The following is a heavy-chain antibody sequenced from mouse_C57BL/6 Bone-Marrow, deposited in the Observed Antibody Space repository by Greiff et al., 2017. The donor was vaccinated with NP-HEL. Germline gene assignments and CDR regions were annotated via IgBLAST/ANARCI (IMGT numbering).Heavy chain of an antibody. Sequence: DVKLQESGAELVRPGASVKLSCTASGFNIKDDYMHWVKQRPEQGLEWIGWIDPENGDTEYASKFQGKATITADTSSNTAYLQLSSLTSEDTAVYYCTTDYYYGSSPLYYAMDYWGQGTSVTVSS. V-gene: IGHV14-4*01. D-gene: IGHD1-1*01. CDR2: IDPENGDT. CDR3: TTDYYYGSSPLYYAMDY. J-gene: IGHJ4*01. CDR1: GFNIKDDY.